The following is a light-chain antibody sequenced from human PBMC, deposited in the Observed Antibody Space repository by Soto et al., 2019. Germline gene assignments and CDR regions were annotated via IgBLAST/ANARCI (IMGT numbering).Light chain of an antibody. CDR2: GAS. V-gene: IGKV3-20*01. Sequence: EIVLTQSPGTLSLSPGERATLSCGASQSVSSTYLGWYQQKPGQAPRLLIYGASNRAAGIPDRFSGSGSGTDFTLSISRLEAEDVAVYYCQQYGFSPWTFGQGTKVEIK. CDR3: QQYGFSPWT. CDR1: QSVSSTY. J-gene: IGKJ1*01.